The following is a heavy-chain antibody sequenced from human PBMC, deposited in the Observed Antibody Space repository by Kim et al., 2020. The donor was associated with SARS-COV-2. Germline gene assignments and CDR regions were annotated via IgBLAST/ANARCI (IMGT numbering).Heavy chain of an antibody. J-gene: IGHJ4*02. CDR3: AKQAKQAYFDY. Sequence: GESLKISCKGSGYRFTNYWIAWVRQMPGKGLEWMGVIYPDDSHIRYSPSFQGQVTISADKSISTAYLQWSYLKASDTAIYYCAKQAKQAYFDYWGQGALV. V-gene: IGHV5-51*01. CDR1: GYRFTNYW. CDR2: IYPDDSHI.